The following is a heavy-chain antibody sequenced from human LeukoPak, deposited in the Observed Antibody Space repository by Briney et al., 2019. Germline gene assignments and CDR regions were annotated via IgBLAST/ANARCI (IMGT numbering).Heavy chain of an antibody. Sequence: GGSLRLSCAASGVTFSDSAMTWVRQVPVKGLEWVSSISSSGSYIYYADSVKGRFTISRDNAKNALYLQMNSLRADDTAVYHCARGAGTIFGEYYYYMDVWGKGAAVTVSS. V-gene: IGHV3-21*01. CDR2: ISSSGSYI. CDR1: GVTFSDSA. D-gene: IGHD3-3*01. J-gene: IGHJ6*03. CDR3: ARGAGTIFGEYYYYMDV.